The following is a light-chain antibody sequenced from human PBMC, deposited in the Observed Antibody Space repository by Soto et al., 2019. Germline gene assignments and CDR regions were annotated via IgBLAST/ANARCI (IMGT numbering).Light chain of an antibody. CDR1: QSVGSR. CDR3: QQYDNWPPFT. V-gene: IGKV3D-15*01. J-gene: IGKJ3*01. CDR2: GAS. Sequence: EIVMTQSPGTLSVSPGERATLSCRASQSVGSRLAWYQQKPGQAPRLLIYGASTRATGIPVRFSGSGSGTEFTLTISSLQSEDFAVYYCQQYDNWPPFTYGPGTXVDIK.